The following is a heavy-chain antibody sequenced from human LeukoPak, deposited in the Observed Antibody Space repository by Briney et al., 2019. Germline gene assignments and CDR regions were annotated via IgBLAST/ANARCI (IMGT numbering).Heavy chain of an antibody. J-gene: IGHJ5*02. CDR3: AKDLSYGSLWFDP. V-gene: IGHV3-33*06. D-gene: IGHD3-10*01. Sequence: PGRSLRLSCAASGFTFSSHGMRWVRQAPGKGLEWVALIWYDGSKTNYVDSVMGRFTISRDSSKNTLYLQMDNLRVEDTAVYFCAKDLSYGSLWFDPWGQGTLVTVSS. CDR2: IWYDGSKT. CDR1: GFTFSSHG.